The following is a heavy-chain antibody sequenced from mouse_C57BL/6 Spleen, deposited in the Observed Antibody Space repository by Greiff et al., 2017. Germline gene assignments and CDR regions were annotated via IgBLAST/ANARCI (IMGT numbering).Heavy chain of an antibody. CDR1: GYTFTSYW. Sequence: VQLQQPGAELVMPGASVKLSCKASGYTFTSYWMHWVKQRPGQGLEWIGEIDPSDSYTNYNQKFKGKSTLTVDKSSSTAYMQLSSLTSEDSAVYYCARSDYDYDRGLDYWGQGTTLTVSS. V-gene: IGHV1-69*01. CDR3: ARSDYDYDRGLDY. J-gene: IGHJ2*01. CDR2: IDPSDSYT. D-gene: IGHD2-4*01.